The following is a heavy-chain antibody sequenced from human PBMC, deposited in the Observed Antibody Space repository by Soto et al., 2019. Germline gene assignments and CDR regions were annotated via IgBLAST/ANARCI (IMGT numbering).Heavy chain of an antibody. D-gene: IGHD6-13*01. V-gene: IGHV4-59*01. Sequence: SETLSLTCTVSGGSISSYYWSWIRQPPGKGLEWIGYIYYSGSTNYNPSLKSRVTISVDTSKNQFSLKLSSVTAADTAVYYCARSGAAADFFDYWGQGTLVTVSS. CDR3: ARSGAAADFFDY. J-gene: IGHJ4*02. CDR2: IYYSGST. CDR1: GGSISSYY.